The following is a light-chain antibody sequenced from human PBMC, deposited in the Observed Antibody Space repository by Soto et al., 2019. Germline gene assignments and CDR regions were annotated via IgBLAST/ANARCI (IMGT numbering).Light chain of an antibody. J-gene: IGLJ2*01. Sequence: QSALTQPPSASGSPGQSVTISCTGTSSDIGNYNYVSWYQQYPGKAPKLMIYEVSKRPSRVPDRFSGSKSGNTASLTVSGLQAEDEADYYCNSYAGSNRKVFGGGTKLTVL. CDR3: NSYAGSNRKV. V-gene: IGLV2-8*01. CDR2: EVS. CDR1: SSDIGNYNY.